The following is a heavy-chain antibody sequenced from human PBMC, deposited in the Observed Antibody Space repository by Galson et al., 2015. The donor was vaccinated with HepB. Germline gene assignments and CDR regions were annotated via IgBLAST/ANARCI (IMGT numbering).Heavy chain of an antibody. CDR3: AKDQDVWFGVVTFDY. Sequence: SLRLSCAASGFTFSNYAMNWVRQAPGKGLEWVSAISGSGGSTYYADSVKGRFTISRDNSKNTLYLQMNSLRAEDTAVYYCAKDQDVWFGVVTFDYWGQGTLVTVSS. J-gene: IGHJ4*02. CDR2: ISGSGGST. CDR1: GFTFSNYA. V-gene: IGHV3-23*01. D-gene: IGHD3-10*01.